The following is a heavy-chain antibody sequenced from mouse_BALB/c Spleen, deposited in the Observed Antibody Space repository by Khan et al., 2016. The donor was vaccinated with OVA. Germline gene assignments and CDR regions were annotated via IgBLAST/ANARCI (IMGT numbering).Heavy chain of an antibody. CDR2: ISYSGRT. V-gene: IGHV3-2*02. CDR3: SRSVAITTVVAADFDY. CDR1: GYSITSDYA. D-gene: IGHD1-1*01. J-gene: IGHJ2*01. Sequence: EVQLQESGPGLVKPSQSLSLTCTVTGYSITSDYAWNWIRQLPGNKLEWMGYISYSGRTSYNPALKSRITITRATSQSLSFLHLNSVTTDDTATYYWSRSVAITTVVAADFDYWGPGTTLPVSS.